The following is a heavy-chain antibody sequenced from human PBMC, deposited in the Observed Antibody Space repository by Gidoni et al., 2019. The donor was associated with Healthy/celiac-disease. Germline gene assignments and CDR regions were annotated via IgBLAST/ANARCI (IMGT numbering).Heavy chain of an antibody. D-gene: IGHD1-26*01. CDR1: GVSFSGYY. CDR3: ARGQNTYGYSGSYRYFQH. V-gene: IGHV4-34*01. J-gene: IGHJ1*01. Sequence: QVQLQQWGAGLLQPSETLSLTCAVYGVSFSGYYWSWIRQPPGKGLEWIGEINHSGSTNYNPSLKSRVTISVDTSKNQFSLKLSSVTAADTAVYYCARGQNTYGYSGSYRYFQHWGQGTLVTVSS. CDR2: INHSGST.